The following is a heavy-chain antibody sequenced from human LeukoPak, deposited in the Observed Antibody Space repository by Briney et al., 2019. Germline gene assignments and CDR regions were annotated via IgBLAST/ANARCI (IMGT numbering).Heavy chain of an antibody. CDR1: GGSNSSYY. D-gene: IGHD3-22*01. CDR3: ARVFYYDSSGYSHNWFDP. Sequence: SETLSLTWTVSGGSNSSYYWSWIRQPPGKGLEWIGYIYYSGSTNYNPSLKSRVTISVDTSKNQFSLKLSSVTAADTAVYYCARVFYYDSSGYSHNWFDPWGQGTLVTVSS. V-gene: IGHV4-59*01. J-gene: IGHJ5*02. CDR2: IYYSGST.